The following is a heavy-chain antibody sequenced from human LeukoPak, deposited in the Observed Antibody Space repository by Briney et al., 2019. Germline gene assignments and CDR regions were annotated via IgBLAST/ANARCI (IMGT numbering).Heavy chain of an antibody. CDR2: ISAYNGNT. CDR1: GYTFTSYG. CDR3: ARVSVDTALGDY. V-gene: IGHV1-18*01. Sequence: ASVKVSCKASGYTFTSYGISWVRQAPGQGLEWMGWISAYNGNTNYAQKLQGRVTMTTDTSTSTAYMELSSLRSEDTAVYYCARVSVDTALGDYWGQGTLVTVSS. D-gene: IGHD5-18*01. J-gene: IGHJ4*02.